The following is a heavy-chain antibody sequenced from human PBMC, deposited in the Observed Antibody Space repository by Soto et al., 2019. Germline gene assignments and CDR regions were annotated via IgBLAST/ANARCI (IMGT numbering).Heavy chain of an antibody. J-gene: IGHJ1*01. CDR1: GDTFNSYL. Sequence: QVQLVQSGAEVKRPGSSVKVSCESSGDTFNSYLISWVRQAPGQGLEWMGGIIPIIRVTHYAQKFQGRVTISALSATGTAYVELTNLGFEHTALYYWARASLGAKGAEHWGQGTLVTVSS. CDR2: IIPIIRVT. CDR3: ARASLGAKGAEH. D-gene: IGHD3-16*01. V-gene: IGHV1-69*17.